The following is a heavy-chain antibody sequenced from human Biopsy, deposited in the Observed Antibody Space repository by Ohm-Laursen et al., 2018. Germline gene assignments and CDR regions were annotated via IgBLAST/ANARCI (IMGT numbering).Heavy chain of an antibody. J-gene: IGHJ4*02. CDR3: ARDPLNGHKHFDY. CDR2: INCKTGAT. D-gene: IGHD2-8*01. V-gene: IGHV1-2*02. Sequence: SSVKVSCKASSYTFTDYNIHWMRQAPGQGLEWLGYINCKTGATNYAQKFQGTVTMTRNTSISTAYLALDSLRSADTAIYYCARDPLNGHKHFDYWGQGSLVTVSS. CDR1: SYTFTDYN.